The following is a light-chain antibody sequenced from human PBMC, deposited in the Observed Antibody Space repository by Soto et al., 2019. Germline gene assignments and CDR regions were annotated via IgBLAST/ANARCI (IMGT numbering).Light chain of an antibody. CDR2: GAS. CDR1: QSVSSSY. Sequence: EIVLTQSPGTLSLSPGERATLSCRASQSVSSSYLAWYQQKPGQAPRLLIYGASSRATGIPDRFSGSGSGTDFTLTISRLAPEDFAVYSCQEYGSSPTFGQGTKVDIK. V-gene: IGKV3-20*01. CDR3: QEYGSSPT. J-gene: IGKJ1*01.